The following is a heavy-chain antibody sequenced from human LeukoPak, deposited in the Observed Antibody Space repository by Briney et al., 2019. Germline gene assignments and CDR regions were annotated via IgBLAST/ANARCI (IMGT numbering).Heavy chain of an antibody. Sequence: GGSMRLSCAASGFTFSSYWMSWVRQAPGKGLEWVANIMQDGSEKYYVDSVKGRFTISRDNAKNSLYLQMNSLRAEDTAVYYCARAAGSSGWYYYYYMDVWGKGTTVTVSS. V-gene: IGHV3-7*01. CDR3: ARAAGSSGWYYYYYMDV. J-gene: IGHJ6*03. D-gene: IGHD6-19*01. CDR2: IMQDGSEK. CDR1: GFTFSSYW.